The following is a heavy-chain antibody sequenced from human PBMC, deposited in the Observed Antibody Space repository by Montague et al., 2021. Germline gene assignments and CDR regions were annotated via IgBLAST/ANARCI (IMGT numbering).Heavy chain of an antibody. V-gene: IGHV3-7*03. CDR2: VNPDGSQV. CDR1: GLIFSHSW. D-gene: IGHD4/OR15-4a*01. CDR3: ARNPAYGALDY. Sequence: GSLRLSCAASGLIFSHSWMAWVRLPPGKGLEWVAGVNPDGSQVGYVESVKGRFTVSKDNAKNSLFLQMNSLRGDDTALYYCARNPAYGALDYWGQGTRVTVSS. J-gene: IGHJ4*02.